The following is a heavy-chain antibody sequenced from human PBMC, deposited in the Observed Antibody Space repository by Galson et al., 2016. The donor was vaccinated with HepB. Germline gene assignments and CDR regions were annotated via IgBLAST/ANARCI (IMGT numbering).Heavy chain of an antibody. CDR1: GFFVSTNY. D-gene: IGHD2/OR15-2a*01. J-gene: IGHJ3*02. CDR2: IYTGGST. V-gene: IGHV3-53*01. CDR3: ARDEFYESAFDI. Sequence: SLRLSCAASGFFVSTNYMTWVRQAPGKGLEWVSLIYTGGSTWYADSVKGRFTISRANSKNTVYLQMNSLRAEDTAVYYCARDEFYESAFDIWGQGTMVTVSS.